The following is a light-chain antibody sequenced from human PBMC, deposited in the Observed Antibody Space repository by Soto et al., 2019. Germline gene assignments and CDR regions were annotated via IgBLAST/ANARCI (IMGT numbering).Light chain of an antibody. CDR3: GSYTTTYVRL. CDR1: SSDVGGYNY. CDR2: EVS. V-gene: IGLV2-14*01. J-gene: IGLJ1*01. Sequence: SALAQPASVSGSPGQSITISCTGTSSDVGGYNYVSWFQQHPGKAPKLIIYEVSNRPSGVSDRFSGSKSGNVASLTISGLQAADEADYYCGSYTTTYVRLFGTGTKVTVL.